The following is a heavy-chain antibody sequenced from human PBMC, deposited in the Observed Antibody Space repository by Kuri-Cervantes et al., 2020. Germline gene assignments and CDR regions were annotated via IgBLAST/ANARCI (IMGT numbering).Heavy chain of an antibody. Sequence: SVKVSCKAPGGTFSSYAISWVRQAPGQGLEWMGGIIPIFGTANYAQKFQGRVTITADESTSTAYMELSSLRSEDTAVYYCARDPPIYGSGSQYGMDVWGQGTTVTVSS. CDR2: IIPIFGTA. V-gene: IGHV1-69*13. CDR3: ARDPPIYGSGSQYGMDV. CDR1: GGTFSSYA. D-gene: IGHD3-10*01. J-gene: IGHJ6*02.